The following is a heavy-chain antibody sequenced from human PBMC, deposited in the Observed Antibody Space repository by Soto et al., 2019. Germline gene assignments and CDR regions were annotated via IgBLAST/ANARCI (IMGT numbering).Heavy chain of an antibody. D-gene: IGHD6-19*01. CDR3: ATGGGWLFDS. CDR2: IYYSGTT. V-gene: IGHV4-59*01. CDR1: GGSISSYY. J-gene: IGHJ4*02. Sequence: QVQLQESGPGLVKPSETLSLTCTVSGGSISSYYWSWIRQPPGKGLEWIGYIYYSGTTNYNPSLRSRVTISVDTSKEQFSLKLTSVTAADTAVYFCATGGGWLFDSWGQGTLVTVSS.